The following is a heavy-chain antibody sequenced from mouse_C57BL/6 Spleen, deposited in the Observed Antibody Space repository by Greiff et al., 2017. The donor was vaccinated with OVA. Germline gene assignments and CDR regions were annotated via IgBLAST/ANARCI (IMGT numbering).Heavy chain of an antibody. V-gene: IGHV7-3*01. CDR3: ARFGAGTDYFDY. CDR2: ISNKANGYTT. CDR1: GFTFTDYY. Sequence: EVKVVESGGGLVQPGGSLSLSCAASGFTFTDYYMSWVRQPPGKALEWFGFISNKANGYTTEYSASVKGRFTISRDNSQSILYLHMNALRAEDSATDYCARFGAGTDYFDYWGQGTTLTVSS. D-gene: IGHD4-1*01. J-gene: IGHJ2*01.